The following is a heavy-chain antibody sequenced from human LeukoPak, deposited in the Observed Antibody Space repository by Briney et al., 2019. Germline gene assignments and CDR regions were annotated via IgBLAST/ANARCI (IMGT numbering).Heavy chain of an antibody. J-gene: IGHJ4*02. Sequence: GGSLRLSCAASGFTFSSYSMNWVRQAPGKGPEWVSYISSSSSTIYYADSVKGRFTISRDNAKNSLYLQMNSLRAEDTAVYYCASLGYSYGKGVFDYWGQGTLVTVSS. CDR2: ISSSSSTI. CDR3: ASLGYSYGKGVFDY. D-gene: IGHD5-18*01. V-gene: IGHV3-48*01. CDR1: GFTFSSYS.